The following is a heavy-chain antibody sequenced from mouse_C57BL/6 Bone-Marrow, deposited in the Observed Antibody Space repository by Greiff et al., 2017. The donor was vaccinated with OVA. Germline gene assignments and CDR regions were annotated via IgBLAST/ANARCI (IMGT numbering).Heavy chain of an antibody. D-gene: IGHD1-1*02. CDR2: IDPYDSYT. V-gene: IGHV1-59*01. CDR1: GYTFTSYW. CDR3: ASGGYSWFAY. Sequence: QVQLLQPGAELVRPGTSVKLSCKASGYTFTSYWMHWVKQRPGKGLEWIGVIDPYDSYTNSNQKFKGKATLTVDTYSRTAYMQLSYLTSEDSACDCCASGGYSWFAYWGQGTLVTVSA. J-gene: IGHJ3*01.